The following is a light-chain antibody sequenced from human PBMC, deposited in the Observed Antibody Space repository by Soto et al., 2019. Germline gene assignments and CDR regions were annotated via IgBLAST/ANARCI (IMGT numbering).Light chain of an antibody. CDR3: QQYGSSLSIT. CDR1: QSFSSS. CDR2: GAS. Sequence: EIVMRQSPATLSVTPGERATLSCTASQSFSSSLAWYQQKPGQAPRLLIYGASSRATGIPDRFSGSGSGTDFTLTISRLEPEDFAVYYCQQYGSSLSITFGQGTRLEI. J-gene: IGKJ5*01. V-gene: IGKV3-20*01.